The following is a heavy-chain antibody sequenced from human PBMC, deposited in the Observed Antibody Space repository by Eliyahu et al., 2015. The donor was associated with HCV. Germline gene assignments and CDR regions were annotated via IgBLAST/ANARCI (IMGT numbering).Heavy chain of an antibody. CDR2: TRYDESYK. D-gene: IGHD2-15*01. CDR1: GFTFSNYD. Sequence: QVQLVESGGGVVQPGGSLRLSCAASGFTFSNYDMHWVRQAPGKGLEWVAFTRYDESYKFYADSVKGRFTISRDNSKNTLYLQMNSLRPEDTAVYYCASEVSATQDAFDIWGQGTMITVSS. CDR3: ASEVSATQDAFDI. V-gene: IGHV3-30*02. J-gene: IGHJ3*02.